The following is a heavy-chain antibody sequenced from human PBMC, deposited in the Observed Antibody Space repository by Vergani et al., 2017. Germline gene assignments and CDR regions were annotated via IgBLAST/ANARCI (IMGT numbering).Heavy chain of an antibody. CDR3: ASSTGYDYYYYYYMDV. Sequence: QVQLQQWGAGLLKPSETLSLTCAVYGGSFSGYYWSWIRQPPGKGLEWIGEINHIGSTNYTPSLKSRVTISVDTSKNQFSLKLSSVTAADTAVYYCASSTGYDYYYYYYMDVWGKGTTVTVSS. CDR2: INHIGST. D-gene: IGHD2-2*01. V-gene: IGHV4-34*01. J-gene: IGHJ6*03. CDR1: GGSFSGYY.